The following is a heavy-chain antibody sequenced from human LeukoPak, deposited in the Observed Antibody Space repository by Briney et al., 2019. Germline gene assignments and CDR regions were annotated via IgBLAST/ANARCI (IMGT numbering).Heavy chain of an antibody. Sequence: SETLSLTCTVSGGSVSSSDSYWVWVRQPPGKGLEWIGSIYYGGSTYYNPSLKSRVTISADTSKNQFSLEVTSVTAADTAVYYCARRGRVVVPLWGQGTLVTVSS. J-gene: IGHJ4*02. CDR1: GGSVSSSDSY. CDR3: ARRGRVVVPL. CDR2: IYYGGST. D-gene: IGHD2-21*01. V-gene: IGHV4-39*01.